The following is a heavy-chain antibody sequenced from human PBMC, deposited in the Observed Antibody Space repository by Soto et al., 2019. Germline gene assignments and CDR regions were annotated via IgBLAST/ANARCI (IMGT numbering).Heavy chain of an antibody. CDR1: VFTFSSYW. CDR3: ARDGSYYYDSSGYYYGGNGAFDI. V-gene: IGHV3-7*03. J-gene: IGHJ3*02. Sequence: HPWGPLRLSCAASVFTFSSYWMSWVRQAPGKGLEWVANIKQDGSEKYYVDAVKGRFTISRDNAKNSLYLQMNSLRAEDTAVYYCARDGSYYYDSSGYYYGGNGAFDIWGQGTMVTVSS. CDR2: IKQDGSEK. D-gene: IGHD3-22*01.